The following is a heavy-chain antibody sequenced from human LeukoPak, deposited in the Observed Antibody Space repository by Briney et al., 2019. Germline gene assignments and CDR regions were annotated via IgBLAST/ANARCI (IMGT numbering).Heavy chain of an antibody. CDR3: ARVRTYYYGSGSYYTIYFDY. J-gene: IGHJ4*02. V-gene: IGHV4-59*01. D-gene: IGHD3-10*01. Sequence: SETLSLTCTVSGGSISRYYWSWIRQSPGKGLEWIGFISYTGSTEYYPSLKSRVTISVDTSKNQFSLNLSSVTAADTAVYYCARVRTYYYGSGSYYTIYFDYWGQGTLVTVSS. CDR2: ISYTGST. CDR1: GGSISRYY.